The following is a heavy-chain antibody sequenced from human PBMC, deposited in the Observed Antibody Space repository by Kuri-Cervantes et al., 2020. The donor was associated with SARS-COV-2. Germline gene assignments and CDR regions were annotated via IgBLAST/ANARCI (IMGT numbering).Heavy chain of an antibody. CDR2: FDPEDGET. CDR3: ATDLSGSYGGSIDY. Sequence: ASVKVSCKASGGTLSTYTITWVRQAPGKGLEWMGGFDPEDGETIYAQKFQGRVTMTEDTSTDTAYMELSSLRSEDTAVYYCATDLSGSYGGSIDYWGQGTLVTVSS. J-gene: IGHJ4*02. D-gene: IGHD1-26*01. CDR1: GGTLSTYT. V-gene: IGHV1-24*01.